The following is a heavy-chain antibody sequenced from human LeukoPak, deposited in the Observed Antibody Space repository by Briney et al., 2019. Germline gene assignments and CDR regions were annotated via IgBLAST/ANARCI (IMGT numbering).Heavy chain of an antibody. Sequence: GGSLRLSCAASGFTFSSYAMHWVRQAPGKGLEWVAVISYDGSNKYYADSVKGRFTISRDNSKNTLYLQMNSLRAEDTAVYYCARDLTPYYYDSSGHPGGAFDIWGQGTMVTVSS. J-gene: IGHJ3*02. CDR2: ISYDGSNK. CDR3: ARDLTPYYYDSSGHPGGAFDI. D-gene: IGHD3-22*01. CDR1: GFTFSSYA. V-gene: IGHV3-30*04.